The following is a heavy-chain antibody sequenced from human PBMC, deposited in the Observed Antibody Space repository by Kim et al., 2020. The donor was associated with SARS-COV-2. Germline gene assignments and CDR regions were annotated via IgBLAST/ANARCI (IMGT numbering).Heavy chain of an antibody. D-gene: IGHD5-12*01. J-gene: IGHJ4*02. CDR3: ARERSDIVETHVDY. V-gene: IGHV3-30*14. Sequence: DTVKGRLTLSTDNSKNKLYLQKNSLRAEDTDVYYCARERSDIVETHVDYWGQGTLVTVSS.